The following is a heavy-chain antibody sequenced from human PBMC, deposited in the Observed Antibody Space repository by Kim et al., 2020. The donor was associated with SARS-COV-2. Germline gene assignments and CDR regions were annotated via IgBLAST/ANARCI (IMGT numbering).Heavy chain of an antibody. J-gene: IGHJ4*02. V-gene: IGHV3-48*02. CDR3: ARDYYDSSGYYFGGY. Sequence: DYVKGRFTISRDNAKSSLFLQMNSLRDEDTAVYYCARDYYDSSGYYFGGYWGQGTLATVSS. D-gene: IGHD3-22*01.